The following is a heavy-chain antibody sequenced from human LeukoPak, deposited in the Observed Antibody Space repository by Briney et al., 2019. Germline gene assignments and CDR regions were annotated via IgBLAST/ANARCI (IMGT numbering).Heavy chain of an antibody. D-gene: IGHD2-2*02. CDR3: AKWHCSSTSCYKGVFDY. CDR2: MNPNSGNT. Sequence: ASVKVSCKASGYTFTSYDINWVRQATGQGLEWMGWMNPNSGNTGYAQKFQGRVTMTRNTSISTAYMELSSLRSEDTAVYYCAKWHCSSTSCYKGVFDYWGQGTLVTVSS. V-gene: IGHV1-8*01. CDR1: GYTFTSYD. J-gene: IGHJ4*02.